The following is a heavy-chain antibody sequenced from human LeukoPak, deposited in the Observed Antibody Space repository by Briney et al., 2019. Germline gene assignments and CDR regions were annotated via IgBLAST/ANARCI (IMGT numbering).Heavy chain of an antibody. CDR3: ARKTYYYDSSGYGTVVFDY. CDR2: IYYSGST. CDR1: GGSISSYY. J-gene: IGHJ4*02. Sequence: SETLSLTCTVSGGSISSYYWSWIRQPPGKGLEWIGYIYYSGSTTYNPSLKSRVTISVDTSKNQFSLKLSSVTAADTAVYYCARKTYYYDSSGYGTVVFDYWGQGTLVTVSS. D-gene: IGHD3-22*01. V-gene: IGHV4-59*01.